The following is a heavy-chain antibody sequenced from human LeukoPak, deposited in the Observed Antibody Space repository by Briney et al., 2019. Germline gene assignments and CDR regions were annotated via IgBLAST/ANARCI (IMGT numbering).Heavy chain of an antibody. J-gene: IGHJ3*02. CDR3: ARVGGYCSGGSCFNAFDI. CDR2: IYTSGST. V-gene: IGHV4-61*02. D-gene: IGHD2-15*01. Sequence: TSETLSLTCTVSGGSISSGSYYWSWIRQPAGKGLEWIGRIYTSGSTNYNPSLKSRVTISVDTSKNQFSLKLSSVTAADTAVYYCARVGGYCSGGSCFNAFDIWGQGTMVTVSS. CDR1: GGSISSGSYY.